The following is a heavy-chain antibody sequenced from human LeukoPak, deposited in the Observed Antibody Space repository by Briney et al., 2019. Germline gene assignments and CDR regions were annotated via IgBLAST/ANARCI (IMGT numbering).Heavy chain of an antibody. V-gene: IGHV3-23*01. CDR3: AKVPMTTFDPYYFQH. CDR2: ISGSGGNT. J-gene: IGHJ1*01. CDR1: EFTFHSYV. Sequence: GGSLRRSSAAAEFTFHSYVMAWVRQAPGGGLVCASAISGSGGNTYYEDSVKGRFIISRDNTKKTLYLQMNSLRAEDTTVYHCAKVPMTTFDPYYFQHWGQGTLVTVTS. D-gene: IGHD3-16*01.